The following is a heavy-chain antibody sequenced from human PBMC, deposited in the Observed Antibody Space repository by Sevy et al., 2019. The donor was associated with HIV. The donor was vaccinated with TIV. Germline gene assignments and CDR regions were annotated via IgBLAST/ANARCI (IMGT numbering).Heavy chain of an antibody. CDR3: AKDEGYYGSGSYYNY. J-gene: IGHJ4*01. CDR1: GFTFSSYA. D-gene: IGHD3-10*01. Sequence: GGSLRLSCAASGFTFSSYAMSWVRQAPGKGLEWVSAISGSGGSTYYADSVKGRFTISRDNSKNTLYLQMNSLRAEDTAVYYCAKDEGYYGSGSYYNYWGHGTLVTVSS. CDR2: ISGSGGST. V-gene: IGHV3-23*01.